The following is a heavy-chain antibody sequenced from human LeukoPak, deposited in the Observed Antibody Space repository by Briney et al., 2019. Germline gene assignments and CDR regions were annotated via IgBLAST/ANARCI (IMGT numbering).Heavy chain of an antibody. CDR2: IYYSGST. CDR3: ASSRSGSFDI. J-gene: IGHJ3*02. CDR1: GGSISSSSYY. Sequence: SETLSLTCTVSGGSISSSSYYWGWIRQPPGKGLEWIGSIYYSGSTYYNPSLKSRVTISVDTSKNQFSLKLSSVTAADTAVYYCASSRSGSFDIWGQGTMVTVSS. V-gene: IGHV4-39*01.